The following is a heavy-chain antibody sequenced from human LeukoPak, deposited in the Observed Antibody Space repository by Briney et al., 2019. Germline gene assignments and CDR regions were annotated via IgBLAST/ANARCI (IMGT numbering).Heavy chain of an antibody. Sequence: GGSLRLSCVASGFSFSTYGMHWVRQAPGKGLEWVAVISYDGSNKYYADSVKGRFTISRDNSKNTLYLQMNSLRAEDTAVYYCARGRMVITRYYYYYYYMDVWGKGTTVTVSS. CDR3: ARGRMVITRYYYYYYYMDV. D-gene: IGHD3-22*01. J-gene: IGHJ6*03. CDR2: ISYDGSNK. CDR1: GFSFSTYG. V-gene: IGHV3-30*19.